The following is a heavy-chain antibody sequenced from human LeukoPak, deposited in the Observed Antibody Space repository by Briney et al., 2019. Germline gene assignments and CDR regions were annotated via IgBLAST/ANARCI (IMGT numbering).Heavy chain of an antibody. CDR1: GFTFSAFT. V-gene: IGHV3-21*01. D-gene: IGHD3-22*01. J-gene: IGHJ4*02. CDR2: ISNAGSYI. Sequence: GGSLRLSCAASGFTFSAFTMNWVRQAPGKGLEWVSSISNAGSYIYYADSVKGRFTISRDNAKNSLYLQVNSLRAEDTAVYYCARDRTPYDSSGYSLDYWGRGTLVTVSS. CDR3: ARDRTPYDSSGYSLDY.